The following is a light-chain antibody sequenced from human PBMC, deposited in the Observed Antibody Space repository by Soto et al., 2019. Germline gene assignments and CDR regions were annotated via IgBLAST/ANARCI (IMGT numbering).Light chain of an antibody. CDR3: RSYTTSGTQV. J-gene: IGLJ1*01. Sequence: QSALTQPASVSGTPGQAITISCTGTSSHIGAYKHVSWYQQHPGKAPKLMIYEVSNRPSGVSNRFSGSKSGNTASLTISGLQAEGEADYYCRSYTTSGTQVFGTGSKVTVL. CDR1: SSHIGAYKH. CDR2: EVS. V-gene: IGLV2-14*01.